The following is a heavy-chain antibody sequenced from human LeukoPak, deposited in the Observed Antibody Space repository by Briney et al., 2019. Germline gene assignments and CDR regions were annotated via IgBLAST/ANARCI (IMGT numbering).Heavy chain of an antibody. Sequence: APVKVSCKVSGYTLTELSMHWARQAPGKGLEWMGGFDPEDGETIYAQKFQGRVTMTEDTSTDTAYMELSSLRSEDTAVYYCATAYEVGATEYFDYWGQGTLVTVSS. J-gene: IGHJ4*02. D-gene: IGHD1-26*01. V-gene: IGHV1-24*01. CDR1: GYTLTELS. CDR2: FDPEDGET. CDR3: ATAYEVGATEYFDY.